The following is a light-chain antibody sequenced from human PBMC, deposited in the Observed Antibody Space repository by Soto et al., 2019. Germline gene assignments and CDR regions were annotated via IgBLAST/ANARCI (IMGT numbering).Light chain of an antibody. CDR2: GPS. CDR3: QQFQSSLRT. V-gene: IGKV3-20*01. J-gene: IGKJ1*01. CDR1: QSVSSN. Sequence: ELVMTQSPATLSVSPGERATLSCRASQSVSSNLAWYQQKPGQAPRLLIYGPSGRATGIPDRISGSGSGTDFTLTISGLEPEDFAMYYCQQFQSSLRTFGQGTKVDI.